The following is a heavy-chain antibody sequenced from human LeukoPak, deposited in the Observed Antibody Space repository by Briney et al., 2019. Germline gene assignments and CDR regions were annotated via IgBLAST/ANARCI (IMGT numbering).Heavy chain of an antibody. CDR2: IRYDGSNK. CDR3: AKVYEYGDNDWFDS. Sequence: GGSLRLSCGASGFTFSSYGMHWVRQAPGKGLEWVAFIRYDGSNKNYADSVKGRFTISRDNSENTLYLQMNSLRGEGTAVYYCAKVYEYGDNDWFDSWGQGTLVTVSS. CDR1: GFTFSSYG. V-gene: IGHV3-30*02. J-gene: IGHJ5*01. D-gene: IGHD4-17*01.